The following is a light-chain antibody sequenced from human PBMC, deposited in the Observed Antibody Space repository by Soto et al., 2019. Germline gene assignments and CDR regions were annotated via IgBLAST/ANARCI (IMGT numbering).Light chain of an antibody. V-gene: IGKV3-20*01. J-gene: IGKJ1*01. Sequence: EIVLTQSPGTLSLSPGERATLSCRASQSVSSSYLAWYQQKPGQAPRLLIYGASSRATGIPDRFSSSGSGTDITLTISRLEPEDFSVYYCQQYGSSPRTGGQGTKVEIK. CDR1: QSVSSSY. CDR3: QQYGSSPRT. CDR2: GAS.